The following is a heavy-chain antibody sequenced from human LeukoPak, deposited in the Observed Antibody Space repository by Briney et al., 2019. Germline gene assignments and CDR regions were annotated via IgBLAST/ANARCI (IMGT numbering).Heavy chain of an antibody. V-gene: IGHV3-23*01. CDR2: ISGSGGST. Sequence: GGSLRLSCAASGFTFSSYGMHWVRQAPGKGLEWVSTISGSGGSTYYADSVKGRFTISRDNSKNTLYLQMNSLRAEDTAVYYCAKTDGYNYPGYFDYWGQGTLVTVSS. D-gene: IGHD5-24*01. CDR3: AKTDGYNYPGYFDY. J-gene: IGHJ4*02. CDR1: GFTFSSYG.